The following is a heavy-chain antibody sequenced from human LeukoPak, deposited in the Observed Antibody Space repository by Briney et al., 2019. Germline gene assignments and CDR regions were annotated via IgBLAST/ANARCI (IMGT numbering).Heavy chain of an antibody. CDR3: APAPSGSYGMDV. CDR1: GFTFSSYA. D-gene: IGHD1-26*01. V-gene: IGHV3-23*01. Sequence: GGSLRLSCAASGFTFSSYAMSWVRQAPGKGLEWVSSISVSGGNTYYADSVKGRFTISRDNSKNTLYLQMNSLRAEDTAVYYCAPAPSGSYGMDVWGQGTTVTVSS. CDR2: ISVSGGNT. J-gene: IGHJ6*02.